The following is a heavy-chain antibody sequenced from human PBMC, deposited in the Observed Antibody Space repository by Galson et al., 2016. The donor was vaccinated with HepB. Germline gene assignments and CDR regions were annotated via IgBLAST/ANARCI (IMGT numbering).Heavy chain of an antibody. D-gene: IGHD6-19*01. Sequence: SLRLSCAASGFTFSTYWMTWVRQAPGKGLEWVANIEQDGSEKNYADSLKGRFTISRDNANNSLYLQMNNLSAEDTAVYYCAKNSGWVNDYWGQGTPVTVSS. CDR3: AKNSGWVNDY. CDR2: IEQDGSEK. J-gene: IGHJ4*02. V-gene: IGHV3-7*03. CDR1: GFTFSTYW.